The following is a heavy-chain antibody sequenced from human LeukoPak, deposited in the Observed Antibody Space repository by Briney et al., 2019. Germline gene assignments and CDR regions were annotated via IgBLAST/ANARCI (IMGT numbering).Heavy chain of an antibody. CDR3: ARGSDYFDS. D-gene: IGHD3-10*01. J-gene: IGHJ4*02. V-gene: IGHV4-30-2*01. CDR2: IYHTGIT. Sequence: SQTLSLTCTVSGGSISSGGYSWSWIRQPPGKGLEYIGYIYHTGITYSSPSLKSRVTISVDRSKNQFSLKLTSVTAADTAVYYCARGSDYFDSWGQGTLVTVSS. CDR1: GGSISSGGYS.